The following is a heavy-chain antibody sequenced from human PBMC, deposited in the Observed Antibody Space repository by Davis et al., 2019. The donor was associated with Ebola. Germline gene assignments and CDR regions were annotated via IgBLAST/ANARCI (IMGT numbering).Heavy chain of an antibody. CDR2: IFPGDSDT. CDR1: GYSFTTYW. J-gene: IGHJ6*02. V-gene: IGHV5-51*01. D-gene: IGHD1-26*01. CDR3: AKTSNVGYYYGMDV. Sequence: GESLKISCNGSGYSFTTYWIGWVRQKPGKGLEWMGIIFPGDSDTRYSPSFEGQVTLSADRSISVAYLQWSSLKASDTAMYYCAKTSNVGYYYGMDVWGQGTTVTVSS.